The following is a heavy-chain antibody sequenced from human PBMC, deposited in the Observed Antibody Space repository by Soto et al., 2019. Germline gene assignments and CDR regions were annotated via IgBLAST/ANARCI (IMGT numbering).Heavy chain of an antibody. CDR3: ATQRTTVTTSFDY. CDR2: ISGYGGST. J-gene: IGHJ4*02. Sequence: EVQLLESGGGLVQPGGSLTVSCAASGFTFGAHPMSWVRLAPGKGLEWVSTISGYGGSTYYPDSLKGRFIISRDNSKNTLYLQINTLRAEDTAIYFCATQRTTVTTSFDYWGQGTLVTVSS. CDR1: GFTFGAHP. V-gene: IGHV3-23*01. D-gene: IGHD4-17*01.